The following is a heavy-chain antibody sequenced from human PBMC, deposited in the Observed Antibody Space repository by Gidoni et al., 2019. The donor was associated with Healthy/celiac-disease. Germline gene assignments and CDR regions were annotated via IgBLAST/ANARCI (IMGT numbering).Heavy chain of an antibody. V-gene: IGHV3-30*18. CDR3: AKGGRAVAAPPGMDV. CDR2: ISYDGSNK. D-gene: IGHD6-19*01. J-gene: IGHJ6*02. Sequence: QVQLVESGGGVVQPGRSLRLSCAASGFTFSSYGMHWVRQAPGKGLEWVAVISYDGSNKYYADSVKGRFTISRDNSKNTLYLQMNSLRAEDTAVYYCAKGGRAVAAPPGMDVWGQGTTVTVSS. CDR1: GFTFSSYG.